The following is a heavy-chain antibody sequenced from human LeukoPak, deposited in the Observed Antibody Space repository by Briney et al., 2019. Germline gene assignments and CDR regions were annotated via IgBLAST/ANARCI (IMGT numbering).Heavy chain of an antibody. CDR3: AKDLYGSDWYNYFDP. D-gene: IGHD6-19*01. J-gene: IGHJ5*02. CDR2: ISYDGSNK. V-gene: IGHV3-30-3*01. Sequence: GGSLRLSCAASGFTFSSYAMHWVRQAPGKGLEWVAVISYDGSNKYYADSVKGRFTISRDNSKNTLYLQMNSLTTEDTAVYHCAKDLYGSDWYNYFDPWGQGALVTVSS. CDR1: GFTFSSYA.